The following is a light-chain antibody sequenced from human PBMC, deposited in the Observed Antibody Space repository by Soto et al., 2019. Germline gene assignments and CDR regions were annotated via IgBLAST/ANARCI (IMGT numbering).Light chain of an antibody. CDR3: QQYNTFPSLT. V-gene: IGKV3-15*01. CDR2: AAS. CDR1: QSVSSD. J-gene: IGKJ4*02. Sequence: EIVMTQSPATLSVSPGERDPLSCRASQSVSSDLAWYQQKPGQAPRLLSYAASTRATGIPARFSGSGSGTEFTLTIIILQSKDFALYYFQQYNTFPSLTFGGGTKVEI.